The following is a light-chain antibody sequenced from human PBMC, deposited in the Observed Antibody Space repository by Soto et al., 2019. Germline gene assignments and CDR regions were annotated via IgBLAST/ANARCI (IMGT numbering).Light chain of an antibody. V-gene: IGLV2-14*01. CDR2: EVN. CDR3: SSYASTSTAV. J-gene: IGLJ1*01. Sequence: HSALTQPASVSGSPGQSITISCTGTSGDVGAYNYVSWYQQHPGKAPKLMIYEVNYRPSGVSNRFSGSKSGITASLTISGLQAEDEADYYCSSYASTSTAVFGTGTKVTVL. CDR1: SGDVGAYNY.